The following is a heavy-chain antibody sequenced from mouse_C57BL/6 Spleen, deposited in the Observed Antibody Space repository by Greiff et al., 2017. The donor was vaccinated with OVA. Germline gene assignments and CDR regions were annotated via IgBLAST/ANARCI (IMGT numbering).Heavy chain of an antibody. J-gene: IGHJ2*01. Sequence: QVQLQQPGTELVKPGASVKLSCKASGYTFTSYWMHWVKQRPGQGLEWIGNINPSNGGTNYNEKFKSKATLTVDKSSSTAYMQLSSLTSEDSAVYYGARGGFDSWGNFFDYWGQGTTLTVSS. CDR3: ARGGFDSWGNFFDY. CDR1: GYTFTSYW. CDR2: INPSNGGT. V-gene: IGHV1-53*01.